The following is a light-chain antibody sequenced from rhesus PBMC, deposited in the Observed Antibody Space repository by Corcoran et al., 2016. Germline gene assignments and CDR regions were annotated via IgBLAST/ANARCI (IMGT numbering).Light chain of an antibody. Sequence: DIKITQSPSSLSASVGDRVTIIFRASQGISSYLACYQQKLGKATKLLVYAASPLQSGVPSRLSGSGSGTDFTLTLRSLQPENFASYYCQPHNSYPLTFRGGSKVGLK. CDR1: QGISSY. V-gene: IGKV1-25*01. CDR3: QPHNSYPLT. J-gene: IGKJ4*01. CDR2: AAS.